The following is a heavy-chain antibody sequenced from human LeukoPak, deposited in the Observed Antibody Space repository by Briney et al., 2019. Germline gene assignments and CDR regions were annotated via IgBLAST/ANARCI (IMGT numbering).Heavy chain of an antibody. Sequence: ASVKVSCKASGYTFTSYGISWVRQAPGQGLEWMGWISAYNGNTNYAQKLQGRVTMTTDTSTSTAYMELSSLRSEDTAVYYCATARRGGCSGGSCYGVNNWFDPWGQGTLVTVSS. CDR1: GYTFTSYG. CDR2: ISAYNGNT. CDR3: ATARRGGCSGGSCYGVNNWFDP. V-gene: IGHV1-18*01. D-gene: IGHD2-15*01. J-gene: IGHJ5*02.